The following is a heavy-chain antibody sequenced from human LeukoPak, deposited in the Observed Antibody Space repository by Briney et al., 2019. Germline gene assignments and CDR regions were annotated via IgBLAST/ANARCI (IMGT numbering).Heavy chain of an antibody. CDR3: ARDPGYSYGSYYYYYYYMDV. D-gene: IGHD5-18*01. CDR1: GFTFSSYW. CDR2: IKQDGSEK. V-gene: IGHV3-7*01. J-gene: IGHJ6*03. Sequence: GGSLRLSCAASGFTFSSYWMNWVRQAPGKGLEWVASIKQDGSEKYYVDSEKGRFTISRDNAKNSLYLQMNSLRAEDTAVYYCARDPGYSYGSYYYYYYYMDVWGKGTTVTVSS.